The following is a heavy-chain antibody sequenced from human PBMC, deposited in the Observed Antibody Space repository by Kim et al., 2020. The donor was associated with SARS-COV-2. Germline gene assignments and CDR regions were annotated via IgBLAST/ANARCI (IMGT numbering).Heavy chain of an antibody. CDR3: ARHYRGYRGSISYYGIDF. D-gene: IGHD5-12*01. V-gene: IGHV4-39*01. Sequence: SETLSLTCAVFCDSITSSSSGYSWGWLRPPPGKGLEWLGSIYYTGTTYYHPSLKRRITKSLATSKAPFSLKLRSMAAADTAVYYCARHYRGYRGSISYYGIDFWGQGTTVTVSS. CDR1: CDSITSSSSGYS. J-gene: IGHJ6*02. CDR2: IYYTGTT.